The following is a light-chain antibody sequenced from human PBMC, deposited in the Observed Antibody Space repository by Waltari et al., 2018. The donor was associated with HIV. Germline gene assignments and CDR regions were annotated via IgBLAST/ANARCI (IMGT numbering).Light chain of an antibody. J-gene: IGLJ2*01. V-gene: IGLV2-14*01. Sequence: QSVLTQPASVSGSPGQSLTLSCTGTTHDIGSYNYVSWYQQSPDKAPKLIIYEVSNRPLGVSSRFSGAKSGNTASLTISGLQAEDEAYYHCSSYSRGALLFGGGTKVTVL. CDR1: THDIGSYNY. CDR3: SSYSRGALL. CDR2: EVS.